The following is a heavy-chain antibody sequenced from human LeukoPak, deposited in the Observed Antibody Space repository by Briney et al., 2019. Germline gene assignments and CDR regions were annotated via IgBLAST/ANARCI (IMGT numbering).Heavy chain of an antibody. CDR1: GGSISSSY. J-gene: IGHJ4*02. CDR2: IYYTGNT. CDR3: ARLGGATSPFGY. Sequence: SETLSLTCTVSGGSISSSYWSWIRQPPGKGLEWIGYIYYTGNTNYNPSLKSRVTISVDTSKNQFSLNLSSVTAADTAIYYCARLGGATSPFGYWGQGTLVTVSS. V-gene: IGHV4-59*08. D-gene: IGHD1-26*01.